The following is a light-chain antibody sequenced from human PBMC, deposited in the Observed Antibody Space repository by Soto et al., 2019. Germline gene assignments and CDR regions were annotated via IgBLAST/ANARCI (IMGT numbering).Light chain of an antibody. J-gene: IGLJ1*01. CDR2: DVF. Sequence: QSVLTQPPSASGSPGQSVTISCIGTSSDIGAYNYVSWYQQHPGKAPKLMIYDVFKRPSGVPDRFSGSKSGNTASLTVSGLQAEDEADYYCTSYAGSNNVCVFGTGTKLTVL. V-gene: IGLV2-8*01. CDR3: TSYAGSNNVCV. CDR1: SSDIGAYNY.